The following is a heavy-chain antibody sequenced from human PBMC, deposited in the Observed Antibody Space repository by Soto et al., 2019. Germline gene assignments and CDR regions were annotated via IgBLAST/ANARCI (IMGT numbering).Heavy chain of an antibody. CDR2: IIPIFGTA. J-gene: IGHJ4*02. CDR1: GGTFSSYA. V-gene: IGHV1-69*13. CDR3: AREVLVVITGYFDY. D-gene: IGHD3-22*01. Sequence: ASVKVSCKASGGTFSSYAISWVRQAPGQGLEWMGGIIPIFGTANYAQKFQGRVTITADESTSTAYMELSSLRSEDTAVYYCAREVLVVITGYFDYWGQGALVTVSS.